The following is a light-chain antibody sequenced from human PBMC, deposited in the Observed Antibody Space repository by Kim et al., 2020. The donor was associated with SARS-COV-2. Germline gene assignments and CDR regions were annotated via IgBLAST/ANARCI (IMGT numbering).Light chain of an antibody. Sequence: DIQMTQSPSSLSASVGDRVTITCRASQDIKKYLNWYQQKPGKAPKLLIYDVSNLEIGLPSRFSGSGSGTDFTFTISSLQPEDVATYFCQQYHSPLFTFGPGTKVDIK. J-gene: IGKJ3*01. CDR1: QDIKKY. CDR3: QQYHSPLFT. CDR2: DVS. V-gene: IGKV1-33*01.